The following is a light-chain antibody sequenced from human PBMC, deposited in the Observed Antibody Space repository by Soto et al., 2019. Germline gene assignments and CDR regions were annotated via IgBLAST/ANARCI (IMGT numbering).Light chain of an antibody. Sequence: EIVLTQSPGTLSLSPGERATLSCRASQSVSNNYLAWFQQKPGQAPRLLIYGASSRATGIPDRFSGNGSGTDFSLTISRLEPEDSAVYYWQQYGTSPRTFGQGTKVEIK. CDR2: GAS. J-gene: IGKJ1*01. CDR3: QQYGTSPRT. V-gene: IGKV3-20*01. CDR1: QSVSNNY.